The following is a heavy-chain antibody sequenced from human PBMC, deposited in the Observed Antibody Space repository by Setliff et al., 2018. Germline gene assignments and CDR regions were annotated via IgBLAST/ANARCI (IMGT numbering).Heavy chain of an antibody. CDR2: IKSKTDGGTT. CDR3: TTERSGYYDIFTGYISPLDY. Sequence: GGSLRLSCAASGFTFSNAWMSWVRQAPGKGLEWVGRIKSKTDGGTTDYAAPVKGRFTISRDDSKNTLYLQMNSLKTEDTAVYYCTTERSGYYDIFTGYISPLDYWGQGTLVTVSS. J-gene: IGHJ4*02. V-gene: IGHV3-15*01. D-gene: IGHD3-9*01. CDR1: GFTFSNAW.